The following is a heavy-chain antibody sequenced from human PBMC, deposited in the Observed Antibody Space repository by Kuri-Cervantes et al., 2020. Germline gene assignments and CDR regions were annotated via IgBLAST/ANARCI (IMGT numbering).Heavy chain of an antibody. J-gene: IGHJ4*02. V-gene: IGHV4-39*01. CDR1: GGSISSSSYY. CDR2: IYYSGST. CDR3: ARRGYYYDSSGYRAYYFDY. Sequence: ESLKISCTVSGGSISSSSYYWGWIRQPPGKGLEWIGSIYYSGSTYYNPSLKSRVTISVDTSKNQFSLKLSSVTAADTAVYYCARRGYYYDSSGYRAYYFDYWGQGTLVTVSS. D-gene: IGHD3-22*01.